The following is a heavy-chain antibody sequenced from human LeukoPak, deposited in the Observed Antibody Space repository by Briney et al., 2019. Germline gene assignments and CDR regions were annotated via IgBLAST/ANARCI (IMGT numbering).Heavy chain of an antibody. V-gene: IGHV3-23*01. D-gene: IGHD1-26*01. Sequence: GGSLRLSCAASGFTFDDYVMNWVRQAPGKGLEWVSAISGSGGSTYYADSVKGRFTISRDNSKNTLYLQMNSLRAEDTAVYYCAKDNEGATPAAFDYWGQGTLVTVSS. J-gene: IGHJ4*02. CDR1: GFTFDDYV. CDR2: ISGSGGST. CDR3: AKDNEGATPAAFDY.